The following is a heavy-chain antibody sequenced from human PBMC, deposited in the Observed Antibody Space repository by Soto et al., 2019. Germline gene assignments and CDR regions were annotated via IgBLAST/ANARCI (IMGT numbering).Heavy chain of an antibody. CDR3: AKGTYYYDSSGYLDY. CDR1: GFTFSSYG. V-gene: IGHV3-30*18. CDR2: ISYDGSNK. J-gene: IGHJ4*02. Sequence: GGSLRLSCAASGFTFSSYGMHWVRQAPGKGLEWVAVISYDGSNKYYADSVKGRFTISRDNSKNTLYLQMNSLRAEDTAVYYCAKGTYYYDSSGYLDYWGQGTMVTVYS. D-gene: IGHD3-22*01.